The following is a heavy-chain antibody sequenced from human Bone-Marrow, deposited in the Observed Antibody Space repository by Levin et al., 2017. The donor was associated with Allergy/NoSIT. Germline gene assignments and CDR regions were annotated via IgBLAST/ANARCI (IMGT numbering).Heavy chain of an antibody. D-gene: IGHD4-11*01. CDR3: ARDLAMDYRHPHYFDY. J-gene: IGHJ4*02. CDR1: GFAFSSYE. V-gene: IGHV3-48*03. CDR2: ISSSGSTI. Sequence: HPGGSLRLSCAASGFAFSSYEMNWVRQAPGKGLEWVSYISSSGSTIYYTESVKGRFTISRDNAKNSLYLQKNSLGAEDTAVYYCARDLAMDYRHPHYFDYWGQGTLVTVSS.